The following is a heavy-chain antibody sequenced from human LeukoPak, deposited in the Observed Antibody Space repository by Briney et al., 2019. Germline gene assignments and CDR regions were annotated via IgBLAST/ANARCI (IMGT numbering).Heavy chain of an antibody. Sequence: PGGSLRLSCAASGFTFSSYAMHWVRQAPGKGLEYVSAISSNGGSTYYANSVKGRFTISRDNSKNTLYLQMGSLRAEDMAVYYCARAAVPAAITYYFDYWGQGTLVTVSS. D-gene: IGHD2-2*01. CDR1: GFTFSSYA. CDR3: ARAAVPAAITYYFDY. J-gene: IGHJ4*02. V-gene: IGHV3-64*01. CDR2: ISSNGGST.